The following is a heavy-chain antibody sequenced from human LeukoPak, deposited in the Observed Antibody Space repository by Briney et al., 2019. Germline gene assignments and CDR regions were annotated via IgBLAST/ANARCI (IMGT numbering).Heavy chain of an antibody. J-gene: IGHJ4*02. Sequence: SGGSLSLFCALSGFTFSSYAMSWVRQAAGKRLEWVSSISGSGGSTYHADSVKGRFTISRDNSKNTLYLQMNSLRAEDTAVYYCAKDKMGSYYDSSGYYEYWGQGTLVTVSS. CDR1: GFTFSSYA. CDR2: ISGSGGST. D-gene: IGHD3-22*01. V-gene: IGHV3-23*01. CDR3: AKDKMGSYYDSSGYYEY.